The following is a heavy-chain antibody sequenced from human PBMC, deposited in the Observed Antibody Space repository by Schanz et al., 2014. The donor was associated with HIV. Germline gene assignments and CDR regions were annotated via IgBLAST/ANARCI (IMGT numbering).Heavy chain of an antibody. CDR3: ARGQPLVQRWFDP. CDR2: ISYDGTNK. J-gene: IGHJ5*02. CDR1: GFSFDNYG. V-gene: IGHV3-30*03. Sequence: QMQLVESGGGVVQPGRSLRLSCAASGFSFDNYGMQGGRVAPGKGLEWVAVISYDGTNKKYEDSVKGRLTISRDNSKNTLXXQLKSLRPDDTAVYYCARGQPLVQRWFDPSLQGTLVTVSS. D-gene: IGHD6-13*01.